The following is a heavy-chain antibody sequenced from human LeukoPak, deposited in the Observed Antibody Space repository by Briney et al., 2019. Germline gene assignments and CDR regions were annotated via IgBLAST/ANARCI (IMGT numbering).Heavy chain of an antibody. CDR2: IYYSGGT. J-gene: IGHJ6*02. V-gene: IGHV4-59*01. Sequence: PSETLSLTCTVSGGSISSYYWSWIRQPPGKGLEWIGYIYYSGGTNYNPSLKSRVTISVDTSKNQFSLKLSSVTAADTAVYYCARRITDYYGMDVWGQGTTVTVSS. D-gene: IGHD3-10*01. CDR1: GGSISSYY. CDR3: ARRITDYYGMDV.